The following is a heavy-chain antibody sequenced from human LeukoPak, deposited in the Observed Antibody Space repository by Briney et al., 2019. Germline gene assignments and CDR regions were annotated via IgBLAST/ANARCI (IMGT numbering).Heavy chain of an antibody. V-gene: IGHV3-30*04. Sequence: GGSLRLSCAASGFTFSSYAMHWVRQAPGKGLEWVAVISYDGSNKYYADSVKGRFTISRDNSKNTLYLQMNSLRAEDTAVYYCARVDGYCSSTSCYSGRYDYWGQGTLVTVSS. CDR3: ARVDGYCSSTSCYSGRYDY. J-gene: IGHJ4*02. CDR1: GFTFSSYA. D-gene: IGHD2-2*01. CDR2: ISYDGSNK.